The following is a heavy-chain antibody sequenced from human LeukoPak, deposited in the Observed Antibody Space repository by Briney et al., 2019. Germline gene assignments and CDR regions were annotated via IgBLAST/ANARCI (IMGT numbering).Heavy chain of an antibody. CDR2: MNHRGST. CDR1: GRSFSGYS. D-gene: IGHD3-10*01. V-gene: IGHV4-34*01. Sequence: SETLSSTFAVYGRSFSGYSWSWIRQPPGKGLEWTGVMNHRGSTDYTPSLKSRVTISVDTSKNKFSLQLSSVTAADTAVYYCARGRITMVRVPRALRNWFDPWGQGTLVTVSS. J-gene: IGHJ5*02. CDR3: ARGRITMVRVPRALRNWFDP.